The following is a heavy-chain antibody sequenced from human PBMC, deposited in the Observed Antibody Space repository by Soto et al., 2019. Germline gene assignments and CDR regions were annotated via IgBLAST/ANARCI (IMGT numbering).Heavy chain of an antibody. J-gene: IGHJ5*02. CDR2: IYSGGST. V-gene: IGHV3-53*01. Sequence: GGSLRLSCAASGFTVSSNYMSWVRQAPGKGLEWVSVIYSGGSTYYADSVKGRFTISRDNSKNTLYLQMNSLRAEDTAVYYCARDFTVEPFNWFDPWGQGTLVTVSS. D-gene: IGHD4-17*01. CDR1: GFTVSSNY. CDR3: ARDFTVEPFNWFDP.